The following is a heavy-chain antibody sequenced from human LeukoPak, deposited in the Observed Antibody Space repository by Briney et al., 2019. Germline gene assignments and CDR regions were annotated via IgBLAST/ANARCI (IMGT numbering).Heavy chain of an antibody. CDR1: GFTFSSYG. CDR2: ISGSGGDT. V-gene: IGHV3-23*01. Sequence: PGGSLRLSCAASGFTFSSYGMSWVRQAPGKGVEWVSGISGSGGDTYYADSVKGRFTISRDNSKNTLYLQMNSQRAEDTAVYYCAKGTHFYYYYYGLDVWGQGTTVTVSS. J-gene: IGHJ6*02. CDR3: AKGTHFYYYYYGLDV.